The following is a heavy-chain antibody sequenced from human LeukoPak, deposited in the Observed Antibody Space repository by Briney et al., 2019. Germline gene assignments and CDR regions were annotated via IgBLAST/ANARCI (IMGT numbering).Heavy chain of an antibody. CDR1: GGSISSYY. V-gene: IGHV4-39*01. D-gene: IGHD6-19*01. Sequence: KPSETLSLTCTVSGGSISSYYWGWIRQPPGKGLEWIGSISYSGSTYYNPSLKSRVTISVDTSKNQFSLKLSSMTAADTAVYYCTSKQWVYYYMDVWGKGTTVTVSS. J-gene: IGHJ6*03. CDR2: ISYSGST. CDR3: TSKQWVYYYMDV.